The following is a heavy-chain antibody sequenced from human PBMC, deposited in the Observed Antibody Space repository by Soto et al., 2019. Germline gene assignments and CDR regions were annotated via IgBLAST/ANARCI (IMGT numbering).Heavy chain of an antibody. V-gene: IGHV3-11*01. J-gene: IGHJ4*02. D-gene: IGHD3-16*02. CDR2: ISRSGTTI. Sequence: GGSLRLSCAASGFTFSDYYMSWIRQAPGKGLEWVSYISRSGTTIYYADSVKGRFTISRDNAQNSLYLQMNSLRAEDTAVYYCARSPYYDYVWGTYRYYKYYFDYWGQGTLVTVSS. CDR1: GFTFSDYY. CDR3: ARSPYYDYVWGTYRYYKYYFDY.